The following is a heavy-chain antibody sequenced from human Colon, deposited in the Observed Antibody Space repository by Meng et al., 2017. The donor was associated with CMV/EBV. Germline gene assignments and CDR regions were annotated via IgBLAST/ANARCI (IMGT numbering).Heavy chain of an antibody. Sequence: CVVSGLNFSDYYMSWIRQSPERGLEWISYISNSSKTNYYADSVKGRFTISRDNVKNSLYLQMNSLRAEDTATYYCAGQITVAGRGVDYWGQGALVTVSS. CDR3: AGQITVAGRGVDY. D-gene: IGHD6-19*01. J-gene: IGHJ4*02. CDR1: GLNFSDYY. V-gene: IGHV3-11*01. CDR2: ISNSSKTN.